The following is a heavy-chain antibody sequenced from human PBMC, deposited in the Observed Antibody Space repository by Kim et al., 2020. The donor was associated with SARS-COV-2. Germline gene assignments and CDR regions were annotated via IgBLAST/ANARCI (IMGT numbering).Heavy chain of an antibody. Sequence: SETLSLTCAVYGGSFSGYYWSWIRQPPGKGLEWLGEINHSGTTNYNPSLKSRVTISVDTSKTQFSLKLRSVTAADTAVYYCARGGDYIRDWGQGTLVTVSS. CDR2: INHSGTT. CDR3: ARGGDYIRD. V-gene: IGHV4-34*01. J-gene: IGHJ4*02. CDR1: GGSFSGYY. D-gene: IGHD4-17*01.